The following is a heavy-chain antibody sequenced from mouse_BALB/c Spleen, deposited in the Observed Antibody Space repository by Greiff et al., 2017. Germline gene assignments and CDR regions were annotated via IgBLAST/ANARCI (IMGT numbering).Heavy chain of an antibody. CDR1: GFTFSSYG. CDR2: INSNGGST. J-gene: IGHJ4*01. Sequence: DVQLQESGGGLVQPGGSLKLSCAASGFTFSSYGMSWVRQTPDKRLELVATINSNGGSTYYPDSVKGRFTISRDNAKKTLYLQMSSLKSEDTAMYYCARAPSYGNYAHYYAMDYWGQGTSVTVSS. D-gene: IGHD2-1*01. V-gene: IGHV5-6-3*01. CDR3: ARAPSYGNYAHYYAMDY.